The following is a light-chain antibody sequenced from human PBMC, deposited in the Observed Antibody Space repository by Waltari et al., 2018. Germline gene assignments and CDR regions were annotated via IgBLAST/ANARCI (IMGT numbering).Light chain of an antibody. CDR2: GAS. Sequence: EIVLTQSPGTLSLSPGERATLSCRAGQSVNNHDLAVYQQQPGQAPSLLMDGASTRAPGIPDRFSGSVSGTDFTLSLSRLEPEDFAIYYCQHYGSAPPWTFGPGTRV. CDR1: QSVNNHD. V-gene: IGKV3-20*01. J-gene: IGKJ1*01. CDR3: QHYGSAPPWT.